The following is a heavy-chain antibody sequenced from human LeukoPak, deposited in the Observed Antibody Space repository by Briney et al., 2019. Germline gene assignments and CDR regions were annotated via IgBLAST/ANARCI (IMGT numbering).Heavy chain of an antibody. D-gene: IGHD7-27*01. V-gene: IGHV4-59*01. CDR2: IRHSENP. Sequence: SETLSLTCTVSGNSISRYYWSWIRQSPGKGLEWIGYIRHSENPNYNPSLKSRVTMSVDTSKNQLSLKLSSVTAADTAVYYCTRGSTGAFGPWGQGTLVTVSS. CDR3: TRGSTGAFGP. CDR1: GNSISRYY. J-gene: IGHJ5*02.